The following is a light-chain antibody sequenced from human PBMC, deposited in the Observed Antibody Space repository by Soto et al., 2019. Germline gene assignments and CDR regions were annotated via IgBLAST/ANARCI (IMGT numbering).Light chain of an antibody. V-gene: IGLV2-11*01. J-gene: IGLJ3*02. CDR3: YSYAGSFTWV. Sequence: QSALTQPRSVSGSRGQSVTISCTGTTGDVGAYNFVSWYQLYPGKAPKLMIYDASKRPSGVPDRFSASKSGNTASLTISGLQAEDEADYYCYSYAGSFTWVFGGGTKLTVL. CDR1: TGDVGAYNF. CDR2: DAS.